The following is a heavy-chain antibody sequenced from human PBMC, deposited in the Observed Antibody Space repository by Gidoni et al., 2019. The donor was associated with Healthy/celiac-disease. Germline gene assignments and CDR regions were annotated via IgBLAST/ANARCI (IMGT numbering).Heavy chain of an antibody. CDR3: AREGCSSTSCYGEYMDV. V-gene: IGHV1-2*06. CDR2: INPNSGGT. Sequence: QVQLVQSGAEVKKPGASVKVSCTASGYTFTGYYMHWVRQAPGQGLEWMGRINPNSGGTNYAQKFQGRVTMTRDTSISTAYMELSRLRSDDTAVYYCAREGCSSTSCYGEYMDVWGKGTTVTVSS. J-gene: IGHJ6*03. D-gene: IGHD2-2*01. CDR1: GYTFTGYY.